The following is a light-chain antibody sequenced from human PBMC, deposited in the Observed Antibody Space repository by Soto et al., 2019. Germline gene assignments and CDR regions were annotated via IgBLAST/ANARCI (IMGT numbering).Light chain of an antibody. CDR3: QSYDSSLSGSV. CDR2: GNS. V-gene: IGLV1-40*01. J-gene: IGLJ2*01. CDR1: SSNIGAGYD. Sequence: QSVLTQPPSVSGAPGQRVTISCTGSSSNIGAGYDVHWYQQLPGTAPKLLIYGNSNRPSGVPDRFSGSKSGTSDSLAITGLQAEDQADYHCQSYDSSLSGSVFGGGTKVTVL.